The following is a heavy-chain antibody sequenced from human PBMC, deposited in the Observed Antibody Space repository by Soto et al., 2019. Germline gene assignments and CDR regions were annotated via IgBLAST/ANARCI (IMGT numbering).Heavy chain of an antibody. CDR1: GFTFSNAW. J-gene: IGHJ4*02. V-gene: IGHV3-15*07. D-gene: IGHD3-22*01. CDR3: TTDPDYYDSSSLFYY. CDR2: IKSKTDGGTT. Sequence: PGGSLRLSCAASGFTFSNAWMNWVRQAPGKGLEWVGRIKSKTDGGTTDYAAPVKGRFTISRDDSKNTLYLQMNSLKTEDTAVYYCTTDPDYYDSSSLFYYWGQGTLVTSPQ.